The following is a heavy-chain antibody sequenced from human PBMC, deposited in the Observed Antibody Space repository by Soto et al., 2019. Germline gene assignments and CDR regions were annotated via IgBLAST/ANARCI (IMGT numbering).Heavy chain of an antibody. CDR3: ARGDITGCPTGGFAP. V-gene: IGHV1-18*04. CDR2: ISNYNGET. CDR1: GYTFTRYS. Sequence: QVQLVQSGAEVKKPGASVQVSCKASGYTFTRYSINWVRQAPGQGLEWVGWISNYNGETKYAQKFQGRFTLTTDTSTTTTNMALRSLTTDDTAAYFCARGDITGCPTGGFAPWGQGTLFTVSS. J-gene: IGHJ5*02. D-gene: IGHD6-19*01.